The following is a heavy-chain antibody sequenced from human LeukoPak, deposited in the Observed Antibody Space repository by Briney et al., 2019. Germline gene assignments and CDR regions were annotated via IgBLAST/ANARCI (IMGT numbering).Heavy chain of an antibody. CDR3: ARGLFVDGDRHDAFDI. Sequence: SQTLSLTCTVSGGSISSGDYYWSWIRQPPGKGLEWIGYIYYSGSTYYNPSLKSRVTISVDTSKNQFSLKLSSVTAADTAVYYCARGLFVDGDRHDAFDIWGQGTMVTVSS. J-gene: IGHJ3*02. CDR2: IYYSGST. D-gene: IGHD2-21*02. V-gene: IGHV4-30-4*01. CDR1: GGSISSGDYY.